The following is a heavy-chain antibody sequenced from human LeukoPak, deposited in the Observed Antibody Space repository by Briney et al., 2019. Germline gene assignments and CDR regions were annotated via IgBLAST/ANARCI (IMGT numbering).Heavy chain of an antibody. Sequence: GASVKVSCKASGYTFTSYYMHWVRQAPGQGLEWMGIINPSGGSTNYAQKFQGRVTMTRDTSISTAYMELSRLRSDDTAVYYCARVDDRGHYYDSSGPRKLFDYWGQGTLVTVSS. J-gene: IGHJ4*02. D-gene: IGHD3-22*01. V-gene: IGHV1-46*01. CDR1: GYTFTSYY. CDR2: INPSGGST. CDR3: ARVDDRGHYYDSSGPRKLFDY.